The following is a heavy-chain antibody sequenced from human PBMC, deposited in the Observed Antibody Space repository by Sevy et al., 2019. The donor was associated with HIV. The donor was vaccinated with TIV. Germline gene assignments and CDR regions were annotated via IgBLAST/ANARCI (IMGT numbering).Heavy chain of an antibody. CDR2: ISYDGSNK. J-gene: IGHJ6*02. D-gene: IGHD5-12*01. Sequence: GGSLRLSCAASGFTFSSYGMHWVRQAPGKGLEWVAVISYDGSNKYYADSVKGRFTISRDNSKKTLYLQMNSLRAEDTAVYYCAKVGLPGGYRSYYYGMDVWGQGTTVTVSS. CDR1: GFTFSSYG. V-gene: IGHV3-30*18. CDR3: AKVGLPGGYRSYYYGMDV.